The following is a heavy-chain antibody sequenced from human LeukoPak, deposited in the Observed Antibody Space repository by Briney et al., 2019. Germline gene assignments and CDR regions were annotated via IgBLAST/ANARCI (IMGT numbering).Heavy chain of an antibody. CDR2: INPNSGGT. J-gene: IGHJ4*02. CDR1: GYTFTSYY. Sequence: ASVKVSCKASGYTFTSYYMHWVRQATGQGLEWMGRINPNSGGTNYAQKFQGRVTMTRDTSISTAYMELSRLRSDDTAVYYCASGYYDSFRFDYWGQGTLVTVSS. D-gene: IGHD3-22*01. CDR3: ASGYYDSFRFDY. V-gene: IGHV1-2*06.